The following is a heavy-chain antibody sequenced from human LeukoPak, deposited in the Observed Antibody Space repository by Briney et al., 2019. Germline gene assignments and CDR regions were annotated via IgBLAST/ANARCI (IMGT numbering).Heavy chain of an antibody. CDR1: GGSISSGVYY. D-gene: IGHD2-21*02. J-gene: IGHJ4*02. CDR2: IYHSGST. Sequence: PSETLSLTCTVSGGSISSGVYYWSWIRQHPGKGLEGIGYIYHSGSTYYNPSLKSRVTISLDTSKNQFSLKLSSVTAADTAVYYCARDLPTYCGGDCYSGGFDYWGQGTLVTVSS. V-gene: IGHV4-31*03. CDR3: ARDLPTYCGGDCYSGGFDY.